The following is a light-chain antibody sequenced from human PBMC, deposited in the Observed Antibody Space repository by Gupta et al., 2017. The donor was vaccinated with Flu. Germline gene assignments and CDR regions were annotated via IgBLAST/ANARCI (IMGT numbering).Light chain of an antibody. Sequence: QSVLTQPPSVSGAPGQRLTISCTGSSSNIGAGYNVHWYQQLPGTAPRLLIYGNTNRPSGVPDRFSGSKSGTAASLAITGLQAEDEADYYCQAHDSSLSGWVFGGGTKVTVL. CDR1: SSNIGAGYN. V-gene: IGLV1-40*01. CDR2: GNT. J-gene: IGLJ3*02. CDR3: QAHDSSLSGWV.